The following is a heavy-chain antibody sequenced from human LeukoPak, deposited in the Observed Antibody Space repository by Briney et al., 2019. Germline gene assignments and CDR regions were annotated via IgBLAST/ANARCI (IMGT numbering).Heavy chain of an antibody. CDR1: GYTFTSYY. V-gene: IGHV1-46*01. Sequence: ASVKVSCKASGYTFTSYYMHWVRQAPGQGLEGMGIINPSGGSTSYAQKFQGRVTMTRDTSTSTVYMELSSLRSEDTAVYYCARDRDIVVVPAAMFYYYYGMDVWGQGTTVTVSS. CDR3: ARDRDIVVVPAAMFYYYYGMDV. CDR2: INPSGGST. D-gene: IGHD2-2*01. J-gene: IGHJ6*02.